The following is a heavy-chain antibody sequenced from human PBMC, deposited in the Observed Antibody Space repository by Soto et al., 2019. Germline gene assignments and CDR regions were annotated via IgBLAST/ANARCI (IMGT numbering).Heavy chain of an antibody. J-gene: IGHJ6*02. D-gene: IGHD3-10*01. CDR1: GGSISSSNW. CDR3: ERDRAMVRGVMAGEGKGMDV. Sequence: SETLSLTCAVSGGSISSSNWWSWVRQPAGKGLEWIGEIYHSGSTNYNPSLKSRVTISVDKSKNQFSLKLSSVTAADTAVDYCERDRAMVRGVMAGEGKGMDVWGPGTTLTVSS. CDR2: IYHSGST. V-gene: IGHV4-4*02.